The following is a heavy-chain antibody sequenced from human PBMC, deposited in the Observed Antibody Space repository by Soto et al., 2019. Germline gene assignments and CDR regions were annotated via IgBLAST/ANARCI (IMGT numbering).Heavy chain of an antibody. J-gene: IGHJ5*02. Sequence: ASVKVSCKASGYTFTGYYMHWVRQAPGQGLEWMGWINPNSGGTNYAQKVQGRVTMTRDTSISTAYMELSRLRSDDTAVYYCAVDKQPLYSSSSPYIDPWGQGTLVTVSS. V-gene: IGHV1-2*02. CDR3: AVDKQPLYSSSSPYIDP. CDR1: GYTFTGYY. D-gene: IGHD6-6*01. CDR2: INPNSGGT.